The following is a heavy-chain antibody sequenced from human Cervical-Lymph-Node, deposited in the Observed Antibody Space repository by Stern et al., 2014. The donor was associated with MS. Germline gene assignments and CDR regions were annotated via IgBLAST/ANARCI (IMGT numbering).Heavy chain of an antibody. CDR1: GYIFTDYY. Sequence: VQLVQSGAEVEKPGASVKVSCKASGYIFTDYYLHWVRQAPGQGLEWMGRINPKSGGTIYAQSFQGRVTLTRDTSITTAYMDLSRLTSDDTAVYYCTRALRIADRPSPGGHWFDPWGQGTLVIVSS. CDR3: TRALRIADRPSPGGHWFDP. V-gene: IGHV1-2*02. D-gene: IGHD6-6*01. J-gene: IGHJ5*02. CDR2: INPKSGGT.